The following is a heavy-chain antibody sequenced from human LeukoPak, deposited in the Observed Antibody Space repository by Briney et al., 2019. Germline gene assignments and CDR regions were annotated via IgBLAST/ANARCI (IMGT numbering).Heavy chain of an antibody. V-gene: IGHV4-34*01. CDR2: INHSGST. CDR1: GGSFSGYY. CDR3: ARGYSYGYGRGYYYYMDV. J-gene: IGHJ6*03. Sequence: PSETLSLTCAVYGGSFSGYYWSWIRQPPGKGLEWIGEINHSGSTNYNPSLKSRVTISVDTSKNQFSLKLSSVTAADTAVYYCARGYSYGYGRGYYYYMDVWGKGTTVTVSS. D-gene: IGHD5-18*01.